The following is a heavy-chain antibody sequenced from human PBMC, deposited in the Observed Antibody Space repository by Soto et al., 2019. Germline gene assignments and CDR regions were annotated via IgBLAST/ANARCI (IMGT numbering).Heavy chain of an antibody. CDR1: GFTFTSYG. J-gene: IGHJ6*02. D-gene: IGHD3-22*01. CDR3: ARELYYDSSGYFYEGDDYYYYYGMDV. Sequence: QVQLVESGGGVVQPGRSLRLSCAASGFTFTSYGMHWVRQAPGKGLEWVAVVWYDGGNKYYADSVKGRFTISRDNSKNTLYLQVNSLRAEDTAVYYCARELYYDSSGYFYEGDDYYYYYGMDVWGQGTTVTVSS. V-gene: IGHV3-33*01. CDR2: VWYDGGNK.